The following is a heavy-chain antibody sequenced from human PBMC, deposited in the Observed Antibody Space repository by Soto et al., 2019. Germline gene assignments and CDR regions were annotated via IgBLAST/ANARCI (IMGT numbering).Heavy chain of an antibody. CDR3: AKDSGETTVTANFDY. CDR1: GFTFSSYG. Sequence: GGSLRLSCAASGFTFSSYGMHWVRQAPGKGLEWVAVISYDGSNKYYADSVKGRFTISRDNSKNTLYLQMNSLRAEDTAVYYCAKDSGETTVTANFDYWGQGTLVTVSS. V-gene: IGHV3-30*18. J-gene: IGHJ4*02. D-gene: IGHD4-17*01. CDR2: ISYDGSNK.